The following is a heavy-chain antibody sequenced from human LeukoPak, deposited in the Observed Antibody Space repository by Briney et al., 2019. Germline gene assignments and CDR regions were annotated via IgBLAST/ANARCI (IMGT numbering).Heavy chain of an antibody. CDR1: GFTFSSYA. V-gene: IGHV3-23*01. CDR2: ISGGGGST. Sequence: GGSLRLSCAASGFTFSSYAMSWVRQAPGKGLEWVSAISGGGGSTYYADSVKGRFTISRDNSKNTLYLQMNSLRAEDTAVYYCAKDQVTMVRGPRYNWFDPWGQGTLVTVSS. J-gene: IGHJ5*02. D-gene: IGHD3-10*01. CDR3: AKDQVTMVRGPRYNWFDP.